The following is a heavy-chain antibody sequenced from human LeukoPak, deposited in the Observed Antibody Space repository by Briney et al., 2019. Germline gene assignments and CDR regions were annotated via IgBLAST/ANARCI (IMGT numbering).Heavy chain of an antibody. D-gene: IGHD6-13*01. Sequence: SGGSLRLSCAASGFTFSSYGMHWVRQAPGKGLEWVAVIWYDGSNKYYADSVKGRFTISRDNSKNTLYLQMNSLRAEDTAVYYCAREIIAAAVPRGMDVWGQGTTVTVSS. CDR1: GFTFSSYG. J-gene: IGHJ6*02. CDR2: IWYDGSNK. CDR3: AREIIAAAVPRGMDV. V-gene: IGHV3-33*01.